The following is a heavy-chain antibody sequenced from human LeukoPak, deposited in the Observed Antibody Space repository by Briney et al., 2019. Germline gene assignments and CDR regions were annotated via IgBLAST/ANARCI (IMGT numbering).Heavy chain of an antibody. CDR1: GGSISSFY. J-gene: IGHJ6*03. CDR2: IYDSGST. CDR3: ARNGRYCSGGGCSGYYYYMDV. V-gene: IGHV4-59*01. Sequence: SETLSLTCTVSGGSISSFYWSWIQQPPGKGLEYIGYIYDSGSTNYNPSLKSRVTISVDTSKNQFSLKLTSVTAADTAVYHCARNGRYCSGGGCSGYYYYMDVWGKGTTVTVSS. D-gene: IGHD2-15*01.